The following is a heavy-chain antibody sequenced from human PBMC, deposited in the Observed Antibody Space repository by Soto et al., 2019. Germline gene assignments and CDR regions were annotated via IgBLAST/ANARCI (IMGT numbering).Heavy chain of an antibody. J-gene: IGHJ6*02. CDR3: ARSITVATISYYYYGMDV. D-gene: IGHD5-12*01. CDR2: IFPIFGTA. Sequence: QVQLVQSGAEVKKPGSSVKVSCKASGGTFSSYAISWVRQAPGQGLEWMGGIFPIFGTANYAQKFQVRVTSTADESTSKAYMELSSLRSEDTAVYYCARSITVATISYYYYGMDVWGQGTTVTVSS. CDR1: GGTFSSYA. V-gene: IGHV1-69*01.